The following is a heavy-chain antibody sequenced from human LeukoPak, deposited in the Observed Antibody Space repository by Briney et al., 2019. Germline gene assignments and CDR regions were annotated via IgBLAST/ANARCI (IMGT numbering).Heavy chain of an antibody. CDR3: ARDWYHAIDY. J-gene: IGHJ4*02. CDR2: ISYDGSNK. Sequence: GGSLRLSCAASGFTFSSYAMHWVRQAPGKGLEWVAVISYDGSNKYYADSVKGRFTISRDNSKNTLYLQMNSLRAEDTAVYYCARDWYHAIDYWGQGTLVTVSS. V-gene: IGHV3-30*04. CDR1: GFTFSSYA. D-gene: IGHD2-2*01.